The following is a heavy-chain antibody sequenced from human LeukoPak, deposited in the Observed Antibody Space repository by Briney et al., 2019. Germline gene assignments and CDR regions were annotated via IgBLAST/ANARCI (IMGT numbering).Heavy chain of an antibody. Sequence: GGSLRLSCAPSGFTFSSSWMNWVRQAPRQVLEWVAYTDQDGSEKYYVDSVKGRFTISRDNTKNSLYLQMNSLRAEDTAIYYCARDGSGYYSTWGQGTLVTVYS. CDR1: GFTFSSSW. CDR3: ARDGSGYYST. V-gene: IGHV3-7*04. CDR2: TDQDGSEK. J-gene: IGHJ5*02. D-gene: IGHD6-13*01.